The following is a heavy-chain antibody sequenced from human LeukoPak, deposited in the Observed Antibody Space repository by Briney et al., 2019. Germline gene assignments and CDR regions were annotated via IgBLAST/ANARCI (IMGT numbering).Heavy chain of an antibody. V-gene: IGHV4-59*08. J-gene: IGHJ6*02. CDR1: GGSISSYY. CDR3: ARSVYCSGGSCLYGTDV. Sequence: PSETLSLTCTVSGGSISSYYWSWIRQPPGKGLEWIGYIYYSGSTNYNPSLKSRVTISVDTSKNQFSLKLSSVTAADTAVYYCARSVYCSGGSCLYGTDVWGQGTTVTVSS. CDR2: IYYSGST. D-gene: IGHD2-15*01.